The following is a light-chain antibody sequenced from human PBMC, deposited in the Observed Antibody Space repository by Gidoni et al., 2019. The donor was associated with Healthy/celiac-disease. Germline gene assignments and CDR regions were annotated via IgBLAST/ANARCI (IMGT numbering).Light chain of an antibody. CDR2: AAS. Sequence: DIQLTQSPSFLYASVGDRVTITCRASQGISSYLAWYQQQPGKAPKLLIYAASTLQSGVPSRFIGSGSGTEFTLTISSLQPEDFATYYCQQLNSYPRTFGPGTKVDIK. V-gene: IGKV1-9*01. CDR1: QGISSY. CDR3: QQLNSYPRT. J-gene: IGKJ3*01.